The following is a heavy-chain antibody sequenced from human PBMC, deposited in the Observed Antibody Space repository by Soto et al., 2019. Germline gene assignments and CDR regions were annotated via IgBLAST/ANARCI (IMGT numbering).Heavy chain of an antibody. CDR1: GYTFTGYY. J-gene: IGHJ4*02. V-gene: IGHV1-2*02. CDR2: INPNSGGT. D-gene: IGHD1-26*01. CDR3: ARGPTWEFTFKEFDY. Sequence: ASVKVSCKASGYTFTGYYMHWVRQAPGQGLEWMGWINPNSGGTNYAQKFQGRVTMTRDTSISTAYMELSRLRSDDAAVYYCARGPTWEFTFKEFDYWGQGTLVTVSS.